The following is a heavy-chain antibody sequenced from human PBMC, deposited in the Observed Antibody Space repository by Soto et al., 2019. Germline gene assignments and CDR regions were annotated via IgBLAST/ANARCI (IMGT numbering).Heavy chain of an antibody. CDR2: ISSSSSYI. V-gene: IGHV3-21*01. CDR1: GFTFSSYS. Sequence: EVQLVESGGGLVKPGGSLRLSCAASGFTFSSYSMNWVRQVPGKGLEWVSSISSSSSYIYYADSMTGRFTISRDNAKNSLYLQMNTLRAEDTAVYYCARDMMDCTGGSCYLSYFDSWGQGTLVTVSS. D-gene: IGHD2-15*01. CDR3: ARDMMDCTGGSCYLSYFDS. J-gene: IGHJ4*02.